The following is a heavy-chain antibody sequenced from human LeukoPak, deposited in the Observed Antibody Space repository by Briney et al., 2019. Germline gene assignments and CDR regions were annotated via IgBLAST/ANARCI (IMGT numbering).Heavy chain of an antibody. CDR1: GFTFGDYY. CDR2: ISSSGSTI. CDR3: ARDRLMIFGVVTYMFDY. D-gene: IGHD3-3*01. V-gene: IGHV3-11*01. J-gene: IGHJ4*02. Sequence: GGSLRLSCAACGFTFGDYYMSWIRQAPGKGLEWVSYISSSGSTIYYADSVKGRFTISRDNAKNSLYLQMNSLRAEDTAVYYCARDRLMIFGVVTYMFDYWGQGTLVTVSS.